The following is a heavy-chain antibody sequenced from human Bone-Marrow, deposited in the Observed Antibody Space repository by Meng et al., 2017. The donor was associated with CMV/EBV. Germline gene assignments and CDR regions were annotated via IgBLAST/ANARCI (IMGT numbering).Heavy chain of an antibody. V-gene: IGHV1-8*02. CDR3: ARDDSSGYYGY. CDR1: GYTFTSYG. Sequence: ASVKVSCKASGYTFTSYGISWVRQAPGQGLEWMGWINPNSGNTGYAQKFQGRVTMTRNTSISTAYMELSSLRSEDTAVYYCARDDSSGYYGYWGQGTLVTVSS. CDR2: INPNSGNT. D-gene: IGHD3-22*01. J-gene: IGHJ4*02.